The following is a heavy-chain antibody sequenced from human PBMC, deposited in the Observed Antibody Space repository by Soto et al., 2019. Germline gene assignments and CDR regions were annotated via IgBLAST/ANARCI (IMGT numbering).Heavy chain of an antibody. CDR2: ISAYNGNT. Sequence: ASVKVSCKASGYTFTSYGISWVRQAPGQGLEWMGWISAYNGNTNYAQKLQGRVTMTTDTSTSTAYMELRSLRSDDTAVYYCARLKAVTGAADWFDPWGQGTLVTVSS. CDR1: GYTFTSYG. J-gene: IGHJ5*02. CDR3: ARLKAVTGAADWFDP. D-gene: IGHD3-10*01. V-gene: IGHV1-18*01.